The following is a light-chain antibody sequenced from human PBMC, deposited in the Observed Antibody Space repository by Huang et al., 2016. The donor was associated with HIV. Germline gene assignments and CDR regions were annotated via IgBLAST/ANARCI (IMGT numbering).Light chain of an antibody. CDR3: QQRSNWPPG. V-gene: IGKV3-11*01. CDR1: QSISSY. J-gene: IGKJ4*02. CDR2: DAS. Sequence: EIVLTQSPATLSLSPGERATLSCRASQSISSYLAWYQRKPGQAPRLLIYDASNRATGIPARFSGSGSGTDFTLTISSLEPEDFAVYYCQQRSNWPPGFGGGTKVEIK.